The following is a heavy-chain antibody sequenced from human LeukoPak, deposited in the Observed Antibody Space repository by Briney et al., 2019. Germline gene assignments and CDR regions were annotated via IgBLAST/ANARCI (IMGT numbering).Heavy chain of an antibody. D-gene: IGHD2-15*01. V-gene: IGHV1-69*13. CDR3: ARDRVRRDCSGGSCYRFDY. CDR1: GGTFSSYG. Sequence: RASVKVSCKASGGTFSSYGISWVRQAPEQGLEWIGGIIPIFDTANYAQKFQDRVTITADESTSTAYMDLSSLRSEDTAAYYCARDRVRRDCSGGSCYRFDYWGQGTLVTVSS. J-gene: IGHJ4*02. CDR2: IIPIFDTA.